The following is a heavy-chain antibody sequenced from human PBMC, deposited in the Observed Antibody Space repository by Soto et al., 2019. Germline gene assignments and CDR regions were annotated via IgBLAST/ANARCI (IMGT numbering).Heavy chain of an antibody. J-gene: IGHJ6*02. Sequence: GGSLRLSCAASGFTFSNSWMSWVRQAPGKGLEWVANIKEDGSEKDYVDPVKGRFTITRDNAKNSLYLQMNNLRAEDTAVYFCTRKRFGTDVWGQGTTVTVSS. CDR2: IKEDGSEK. CDR3: TRKRFGTDV. V-gene: IGHV3-7*03. CDR1: GFTFSNSW.